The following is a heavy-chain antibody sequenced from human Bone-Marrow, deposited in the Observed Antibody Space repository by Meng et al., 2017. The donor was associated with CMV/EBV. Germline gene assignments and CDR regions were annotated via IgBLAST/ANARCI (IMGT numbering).Heavy chain of an antibody. J-gene: IGHJ4*02. CDR2: ITHSGST. Sequence: WGHGLLKPSATPPLTCGVYGAPFSGYWSWVRQPPGKGLEWIGEITHSGSTNYNVSLKSRVTISIDTSKNQFSLKLSSVTATDTAVYYCAPGFRSWSGRYSSWGQGTLVTVSS. V-gene: IGHV4-34*01. D-gene: IGHD1-26*01. CDR3: APGFRSWSGRYSS. CDR1: GAPFSGY.